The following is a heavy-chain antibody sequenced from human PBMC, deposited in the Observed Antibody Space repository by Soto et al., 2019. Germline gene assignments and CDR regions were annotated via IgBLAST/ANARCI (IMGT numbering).Heavy chain of an antibody. CDR1: GGSISSGDYY. CDR3: ATLPHYGHPKAGG. D-gene: IGHD4-17*01. CDR2: IYYSGST. V-gene: IGHV4-30-4*01. J-gene: IGHJ4*02. Sequence: PSETLSLTCTVSGGSISSGDYYWSWIRQPPGKGLEWIGYIYYSGSTYYNPSLKSRVTISVDTSKNQFSLKLTSVTAADTAVYYWATLPHYGHPKAGGWGKGTLVTVSS.